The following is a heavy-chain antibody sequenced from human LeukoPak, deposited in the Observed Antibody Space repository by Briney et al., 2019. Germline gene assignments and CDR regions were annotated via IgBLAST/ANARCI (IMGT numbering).Heavy chain of an antibody. Sequence: GGSLRLSCAASGFTFTNYAMSWVRQAPGKGLEWVSAISHSGNHTYYADSVKGRFTISRDNAKNSLYLQMNSLRVEDTALYYCARLSSGWYNWFDPWGQGTLVTVSS. J-gene: IGHJ5*02. CDR1: GFTFTNYA. CDR3: ARLSSGWYNWFDP. V-gene: IGHV3-21*01. D-gene: IGHD6-19*01. CDR2: ISHSGNHT.